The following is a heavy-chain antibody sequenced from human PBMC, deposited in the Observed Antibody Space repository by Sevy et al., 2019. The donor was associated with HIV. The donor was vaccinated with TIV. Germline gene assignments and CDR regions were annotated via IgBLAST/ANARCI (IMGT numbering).Heavy chain of an antibody. CDR1: GFTFSSYW. Sequence: GSLRLSCAASGFTFSSYWMSWVRQAPGKGLEWVANIKQDGSEKYYVDSVKGRFTISRDNAKNSLYLQMNSLRAEDTAVYYCARVGTRPKIYYFDYWGQGTLVTVSS. D-gene: IGHD1-26*01. CDR3: ARVGTRPKIYYFDY. CDR2: IKQDGSEK. V-gene: IGHV3-7*01. J-gene: IGHJ4*02.